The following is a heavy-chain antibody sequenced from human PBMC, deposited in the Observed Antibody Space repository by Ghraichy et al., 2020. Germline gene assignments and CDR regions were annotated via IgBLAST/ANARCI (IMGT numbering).Heavy chain of an antibody. CDR2: ISSSGNTT. J-gene: IGHJ4*02. V-gene: IGHV3-48*03. CDR1: GFTFSSHE. D-gene: IGHD2-21*01. CDR3: ARGDCGGDCYSYYFDF. Sequence: GGSLRLSCAASGFTFSSHEMNWFRQAPGKGMEWVSYISSSGNTTYYTDSVKGRFTISRDNAKNSLYLQMNSLRAEDTAVYYCARGDCGGDCYSYYFDFWGPGTLVIVSS.